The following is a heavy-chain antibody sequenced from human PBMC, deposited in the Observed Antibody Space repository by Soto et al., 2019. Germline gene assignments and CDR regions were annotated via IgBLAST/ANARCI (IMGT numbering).Heavy chain of an antibody. D-gene: IGHD3-22*01. CDR1: GFTFSSYA. V-gene: IGHV3-30-3*01. CDR2: ISYDGSNK. J-gene: IGHJ4*02. CDR3: ARDLRGPHDSSGYYSNGIDY. Sequence: QVQLVESGGGVVQPGRSLRLSCAASGFTFSSYAMHWVRQAPGKGLEWVAVISYDGSNKYYADSVKGRFTISRDNSKNTLYLQMNSLRAEDTAVYYCARDLRGPHDSSGYYSNGIDYWGQGTLVTVSS.